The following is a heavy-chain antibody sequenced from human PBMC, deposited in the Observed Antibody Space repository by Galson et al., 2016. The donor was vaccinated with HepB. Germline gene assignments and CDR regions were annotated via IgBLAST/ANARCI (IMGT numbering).Heavy chain of an antibody. D-gene: IGHD2-8*02. Sequence: SLRLSCAASGFTLDNYAMHWVRQAPGKGLEWVSGISWNSGAIGYADSVKGRFTVSRDNAKNSLYLQMNSLRAEDTAVYYCASWWQTPASYFDYWGQGTLVTVSS. J-gene: IGHJ4*02. CDR3: ASWWQTPASYFDY. CDR1: GFTLDNYA. CDR2: ISWNSGAI. V-gene: IGHV3-9*01.